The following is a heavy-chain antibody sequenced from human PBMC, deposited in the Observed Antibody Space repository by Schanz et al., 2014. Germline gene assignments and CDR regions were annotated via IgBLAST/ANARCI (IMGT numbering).Heavy chain of an antibody. CDR3: ARDRVSFVRGPLGVD. V-gene: IGHV1-18*01. CDR2: ISAYNGHT. J-gene: IGHJ4*02. CDR1: GYTFNNHG. D-gene: IGHD3-10*01. Sequence: QVQLVQSGAEVKKPGASVRVSCKASGYTFNNHGISWVRQAPGQGLEWMGWISAYNGHTTYAQKFQDRVTMTTDTSTGITSLELRNLKSDDTAVYYCARDRVSFVRGPLGVDWGQGTQVIVSS.